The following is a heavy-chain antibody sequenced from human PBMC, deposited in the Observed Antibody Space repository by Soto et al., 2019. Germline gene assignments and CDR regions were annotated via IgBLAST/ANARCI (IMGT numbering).Heavy chain of an antibody. J-gene: IGHJ4*02. CDR2: IYYSGST. D-gene: IGHD5-12*01. Sequence: SETLSLTCTVSGGSISNYYWSWIRQPPAKGLEWIGYIYYSGSTNYNPSLKSRVTISVDSSKNQFSLRLSSVTAADTAVYYCARRIVATETFYYWGQGTLVTVSS. CDR3: ARRIVATETFYY. CDR1: GGSISNYY. V-gene: IGHV4-59*08.